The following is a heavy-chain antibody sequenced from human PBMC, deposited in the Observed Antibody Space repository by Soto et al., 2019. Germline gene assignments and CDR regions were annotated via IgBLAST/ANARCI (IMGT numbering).Heavy chain of an antibody. CDR1: GLTFDDYA. V-gene: IGHV3-9*01. J-gene: IGHJ4*02. D-gene: IGHD1-26*01. CDR2: ISWNSGSI. CDR3: AKVVRSIVGATYYFDY. Sequence: EVQLVESGGGLVQPGRSLRLSCAASGLTFDDYAMHWVRQAPGKGLEWVSGISWNSGSIGYADSVKGRFTISRDNAKNSLYLQMNSLRAEDTALYYCAKVVRSIVGATYYFDYWGQGTLVTVSS.